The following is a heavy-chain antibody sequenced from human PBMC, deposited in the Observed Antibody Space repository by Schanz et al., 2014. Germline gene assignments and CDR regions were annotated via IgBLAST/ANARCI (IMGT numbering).Heavy chain of an antibody. V-gene: IGHV1-2*06. J-gene: IGHJ4*02. CDR2: INPNSGAT. D-gene: IGHD2-8*02. Sequence: QVQLVQSGAEVKKPGASVKVSCQASGYTFTGYYMHWVRQAPGQGLEWMGQINPNSGATIYAQNFQGRVTMTRDTSISTAYMELSRLRSDDTAVYYCARGLVRYFAYWGQGTQVTVSS. CDR3: ARGLVRYFAY. CDR1: GYTFTGYY.